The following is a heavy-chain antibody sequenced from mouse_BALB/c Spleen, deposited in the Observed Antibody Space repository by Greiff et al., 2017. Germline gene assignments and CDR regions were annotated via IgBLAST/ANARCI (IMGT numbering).Heavy chain of an antibody. J-gene: IGHJ3*01. Sequence: VKLMESGPGLVAPSQSLSITCTVSGFSLTSYGVHWVRQPPGKGLEWLGVIWAGGSTNYNSALMSRLSISKDNSKSQVFLKMNSLQTDDTAMYYCARGVYGYDEGFAYWGQGTLVTVSA. CDR2: IWAGGST. CDR3: ARGVYGYDEGFAY. D-gene: IGHD2-2*01. V-gene: IGHV2-9*02. CDR1: GFSLTSYG.